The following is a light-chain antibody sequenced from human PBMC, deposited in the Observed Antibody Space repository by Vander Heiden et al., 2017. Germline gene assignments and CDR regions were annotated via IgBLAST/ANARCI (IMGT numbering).Light chain of an antibody. CDR2: DAS. Sequence: EIVLTQSPATLSSSPGERATLSCRASQGGSSDLAWYQQKPGQAPRLLSYDASNRATGITARFSGSGSGTDFTHTISSLEPEDFAVYYGQQRSNWHLMYTFGQGTKLEIK. CDR1: QGGSSD. J-gene: IGKJ2*01. CDR3: QQRSNWHLMYT. V-gene: IGKV3-11*01.